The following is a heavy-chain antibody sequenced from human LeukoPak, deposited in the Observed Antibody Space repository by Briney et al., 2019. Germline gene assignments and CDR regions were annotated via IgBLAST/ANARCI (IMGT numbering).Heavy chain of an antibody. CDR3: ARGGWYQLLPFDY. J-gene: IGHJ4*02. Sequence: ASVKVSCTASGYTFTGYYMHWVRQAPGQGLEWMGWINPNSGGTNYAQKFQGRVTMTRDTSISTAYMELSRLRSDDTALYYCARGGWYQLLPFDYWGQGTLVTVSS. V-gene: IGHV1-2*02. CDR2: INPNSGGT. D-gene: IGHD2-2*01. CDR1: GYTFTGYY.